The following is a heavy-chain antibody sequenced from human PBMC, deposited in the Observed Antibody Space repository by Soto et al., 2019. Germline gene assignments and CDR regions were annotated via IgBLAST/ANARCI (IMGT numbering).Heavy chain of an antibody. CDR2: IDWDDDK. V-gene: IGHV2-70*01. J-gene: IGHJ6*02. D-gene: IGHD6-19*01. CDR1: GFSLSTSGMC. CDR3: ARIPGIAVAGTHYYYGMDV. Sequence: SGPTLVNPTQTLALTCTFSGFSLSTSGMCVSWIRQPPGKALEWLALIDWDDDKYYSTSLNTRLTISKDTSKNQVVLTMTNMDPVDTATYYCARIPGIAVAGTHYYYGMDVWGQGTTVTVSS.